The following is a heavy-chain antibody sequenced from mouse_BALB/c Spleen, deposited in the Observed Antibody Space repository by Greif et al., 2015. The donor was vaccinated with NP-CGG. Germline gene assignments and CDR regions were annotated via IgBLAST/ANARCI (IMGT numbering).Heavy chain of an antibody. J-gene: IGHJ4*01. CDR3: ARHNYASYAMDY. D-gene: IGHD2-1*01. Sequence: VKLQESGPDLVAPSQSLSITCTVSGFSLTSYGVHWVRQPPGKGLEWLVVIWSDGSTTYNSALKSRLSISKDNSKSQVFLEMNSLQTDDTAMYYCARHNYASYAMDYWGQGTSVTVSS. CDR1: GFSLTSYG. V-gene: IGHV2-6-2*01. CDR2: IWSDGST.